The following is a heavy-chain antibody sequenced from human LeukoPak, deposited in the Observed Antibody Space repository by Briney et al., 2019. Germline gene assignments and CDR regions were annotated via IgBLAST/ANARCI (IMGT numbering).Heavy chain of an antibody. D-gene: IGHD2-2*01. CDR3: TTVYCSTTSCKPGTDY. J-gene: IGHJ4*02. CDR2: IKSKTDSGTT. Sequence: KTGGSLRLSCAASGFTFSNAWMSWVRQAPGKGLEWVGRIKSKTDSGTTDYAAPVKGRFTISRDDSKNTLYLQMDSLKTEGTAVYYCTTVYCSTTSCKPGTDYWGQGTLVTVSS. CDR1: GFTFSNAW. V-gene: IGHV3-15*01.